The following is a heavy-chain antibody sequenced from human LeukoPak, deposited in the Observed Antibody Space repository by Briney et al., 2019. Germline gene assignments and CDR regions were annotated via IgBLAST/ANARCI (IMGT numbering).Heavy chain of an antibody. V-gene: IGHV3-30*04. J-gene: IGHJ6*03. Sequence: SCKASGYTFTGYYMHWVRQAPGKGLEWVAILSYDGNNKYYTDSVKGRFTISRDNSKNALYLQMNSLRAEDTAVYYCARDKDYVRYYYMDVWGKGTTVTVSS. CDR3: ARDKDYVRYYYMDV. CDR1: GYTFTGYY. CDR2: LSYDGNNK. D-gene: IGHD3-16*01.